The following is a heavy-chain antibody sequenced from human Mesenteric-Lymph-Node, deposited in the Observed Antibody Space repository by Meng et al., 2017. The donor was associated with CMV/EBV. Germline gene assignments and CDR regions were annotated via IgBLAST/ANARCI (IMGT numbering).Heavy chain of an antibody. CDR3: ARRGNYDSDYSEY. CDR1: RDSISNSTYY. D-gene: IGHD3-22*01. Sequence: QLQLQESGPGLVKPSETLSLSCTVSRDSISNSTYYWTWIRQPPGKGLEWIGSVHHSGTTYYNPSLKGRLTISVDTSANLFSLRLTTVTAADTATYYCARRGNYDSDYSEYWGQGTLVTVSS. V-gene: IGHV4-39*01. J-gene: IGHJ4*02. CDR2: VHHSGTT.